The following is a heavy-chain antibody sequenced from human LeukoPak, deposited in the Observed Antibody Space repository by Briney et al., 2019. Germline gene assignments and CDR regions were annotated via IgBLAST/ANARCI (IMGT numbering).Heavy chain of an antibody. V-gene: IGHV6-1*01. D-gene: IGHD4-23*01. CDR3: SRFRDSTPVAIDAFDV. CDR1: GDSVSSNSAA. Sequence: SQTLSLTCAISGDSVSSNSAAWNWIRQSPSRGLEWLARTYYRSRWYSDYAASVKSRITINPDTSKNQFSLQLDSVTPEDTAVYYCSRFRDSTPVAIDAFDVWGQGTRVTVAS. CDR2: TYYRSRWYS. J-gene: IGHJ3*01.